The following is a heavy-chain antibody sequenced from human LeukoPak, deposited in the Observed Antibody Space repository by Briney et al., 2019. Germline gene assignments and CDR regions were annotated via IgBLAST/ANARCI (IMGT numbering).Heavy chain of an antibody. J-gene: IGHJ5*02. D-gene: IGHD3-10*01. CDR1: GGSINSYY. Sequence: PSETLSLTCTVFGGSINSYYWSWIRQPPGKGLEWIGYIYTSGSTNYNPSLKSRVIISADTSKNQFSLELRSVTAADTAVYYCARHLHSDGSGSYLNWFDPWGPGTLVTVSS. CDR2: IYTSGST. CDR3: ARHLHSDGSGSYLNWFDP. V-gene: IGHV4-4*09.